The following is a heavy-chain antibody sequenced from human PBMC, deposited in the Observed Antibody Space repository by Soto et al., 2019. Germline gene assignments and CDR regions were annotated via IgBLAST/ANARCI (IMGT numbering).Heavy chain of an antibody. CDR3: TRGRGLYNTGRSQLDA. J-gene: IGHJ5*02. Sequence: SVKVSCKASGDSFSKYTVNWVRQAPRQGLEWMGGIIPRFGTTNYAPTLQDRVTITADESMNTVYMELSSLRSEDTALYYCTRGRGLYNTGRSQLDAWGQGTLVTVYS. CDR1: GDSFSKYT. D-gene: IGHD2-8*01. CDR2: IIPRFGTT. V-gene: IGHV1-69*13.